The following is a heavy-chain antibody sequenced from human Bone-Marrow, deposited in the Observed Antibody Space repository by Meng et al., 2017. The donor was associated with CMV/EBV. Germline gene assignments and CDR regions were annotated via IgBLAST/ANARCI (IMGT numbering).Heavy chain of an antibody. D-gene: IGHD2-2*02. CDR2: IIAFFGTA. J-gene: IGHJ6*02. CDR1: GGTFKSFT. CDR3: ARGVRIEGYCSSTSCYNLLGP. Sequence: SVKVSCKVSGGTFKSFTITWVRQAPGQGLEWMGAIIAFFGTADYAQKFQDRVTITTDASTSTAYIEVSSLRSEDAAVYYCARGVRIEGYCSSTSCYNLLGPWGQGTTVTVSS. V-gene: IGHV1-69*05.